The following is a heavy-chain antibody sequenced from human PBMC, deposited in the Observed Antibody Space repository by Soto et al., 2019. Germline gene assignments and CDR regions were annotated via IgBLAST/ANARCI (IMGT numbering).Heavy chain of an antibody. CDR3: ARDSPQENGFDP. V-gene: IGHV1-18*01. CDR2: TNAYNDDT. CDR1: GYIFTSYG. J-gene: IGHJ5*02. Sequence: QVQLVQSGAEVKKPGASVKVSCKASGYIFTSYGISWVRQAPGQGLEWMGWTNAYNDDTNYAQNLLGRVTMTTDTSTNTAYMELRGLTSDDTAVYYCARDSPQENGFDPWGQGTLVTVSS.